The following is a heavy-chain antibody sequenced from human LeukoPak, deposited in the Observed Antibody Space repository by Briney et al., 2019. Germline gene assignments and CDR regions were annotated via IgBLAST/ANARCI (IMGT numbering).Heavy chain of an antibody. J-gene: IGHJ4*02. CDR1: GFTFNSYA. CDR2: IYYYGSNN. V-gene: IGHV3-30*02. CDR3: AKDHGSSDLYYFDY. D-gene: IGHD6-25*01. Sequence: GGSLRLSCAASGFTFNSYAMHWVRQAPGKGLEWVAFIYYYGSNNYYADSVKGSLTISRDNSKNTLYLQINTLRADDTAVYYCAKDHGSSDLYYFDYWGQGTLVTVSS.